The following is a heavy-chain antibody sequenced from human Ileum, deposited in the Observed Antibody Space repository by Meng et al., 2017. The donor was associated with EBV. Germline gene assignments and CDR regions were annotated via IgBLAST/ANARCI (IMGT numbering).Heavy chain of an antibody. J-gene: IGHJ4*02. CDR1: GGSISSSNW. D-gene: IGHD3-22*01. CDR3: ARESYSDSSGYYSLDY. V-gene: IGHV4-4*02. Sequence: QLQLHEPGPGLHNPSGTMSLPCVVSGGSISSSNWWSWVRQAPGKGLEWIGEIQHTESTNYNPSLKSRVTISVDKSKNQFSLKLSSVTAADTAVYYCARESYSDSSGYYSLDYWGQGSLVTVSS. CDR2: IQHTEST.